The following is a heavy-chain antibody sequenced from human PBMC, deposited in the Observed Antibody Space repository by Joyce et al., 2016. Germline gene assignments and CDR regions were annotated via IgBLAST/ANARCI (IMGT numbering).Heavy chain of an antibody. CDR1: GFTFGSYA. CDR2: VSFDGGNT. CDR3: AYCSSTTCLYYYYFDY. V-gene: IGHV3-30*04. D-gene: IGHD2-2*01. Sequence: QVQLVESGGGVVQPGRSLRLSCAASGFTFGSYAMHWFRQAPGKGLEHVAVVSFDGGNTYYADSVKGRFTISRDNSRNTAYLQMNSLRPEDTAVYYCAYCSSTTCLYYYYFDYWGQGTLVTVSS. J-gene: IGHJ4*02.